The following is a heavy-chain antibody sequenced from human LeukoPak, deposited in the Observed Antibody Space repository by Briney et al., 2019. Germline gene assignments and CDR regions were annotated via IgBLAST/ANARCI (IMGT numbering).Heavy chain of an antibody. V-gene: IGHV3-7*01. CDR2: IKQDGSEK. CDR3: ASSGDCSGGSCYSGRGWYFDL. Sequence: GGSLRLSCAASGFTFSSYWMSWVRQAPGKGLEWVANIKQDGSEKYYVDSVKGRFTISRDNAKNSLYLQMNSLRAEDTAVYYCASSGDCSGGSCYSGRGWYFDLWGRGTLVTVSS. CDR1: GFTFSSYW. D-gene: IGHD2-15*01. J-gene: IGHJ2*01.